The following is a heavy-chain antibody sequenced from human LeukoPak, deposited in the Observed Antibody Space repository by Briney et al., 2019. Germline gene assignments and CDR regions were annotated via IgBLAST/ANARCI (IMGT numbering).Heavy chain of an antibody. D-gene: IGHD3-3*01. CDR3: ARVYRDDFWSGYSTHFDY. V-gene: IGHV4-61*08. CDR1: GGSISSGDYY. CDR2: INYSGSA. Sequence: SETLSLTCTVSGGSISSGDYYWSWIRQPPGKGLEWIGYINYSGSANYNPSLKSRVTMSVDTSKNQFSLKLTSVTAADTAVYYCARVYRDDFWSGYSTHFDYWGQGTLVTVSS. J-gene: IGHJ4*02.